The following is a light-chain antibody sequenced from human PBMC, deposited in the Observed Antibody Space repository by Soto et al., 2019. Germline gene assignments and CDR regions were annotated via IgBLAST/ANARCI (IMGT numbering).Light chain of an antibody. CDR3: MQDLHTPRT. J-gene: IGKJ1*01. CDR1: QSLLHSNGYNY. CDR2: LGS. V-gene: IGKV2-28*01. Sequence: DIVMTQSPLSLPVTPGEPASISCRSSQSLLHSNGYNYLDWYLQKPGQSPQLLIYLGSNRASGVPDRFSGSGSGTDFTLKISRVEAEDVGVYYCMQDLHTPRTFGKGTKVDIK.